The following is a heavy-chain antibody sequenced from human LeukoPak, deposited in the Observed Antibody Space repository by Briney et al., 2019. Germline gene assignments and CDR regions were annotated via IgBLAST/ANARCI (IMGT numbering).Heavy chain of an antibody. CDR3: ARHASPYSSNYYFDY. D-gene: IGHD6-13*01. V-gene: IGHV5-51*01. CDR1: GYSFATYW. CDR2: IYPGDSDT. Sequence: GESLKFSCKGSGYSFATYWIAWVRQMPGKGLEWMGIIYPGDSDTRYNPSFQGQVTISADKSISTAYLQWSSLKASDTAMYYCARHASPYSSNYYFDYWGQGALVTVSS. J-gene: IGHJ4*02.